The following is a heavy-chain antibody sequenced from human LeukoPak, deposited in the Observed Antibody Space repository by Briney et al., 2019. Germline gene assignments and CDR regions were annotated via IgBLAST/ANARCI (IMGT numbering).Heavy chain of an antibody. CDR3: ARGLDSYVWARRWFDP. CDR2: INHSGST. CDR1: GGSFSGYY. D-gene: IGHD3-16*01. J-gene: IGHJ5*02. Sequence: SETLSLTCAVYGGSFSGYYWSWIRKPPGKGLEWIGEINHSGSTNYNPSLKSRVTISVDTSKNQFSLKLSSVTAADTAVYYWARGLDSYVWARRWFDPWGQGTLVTVSS. V-gene: IGHV4-34*01.